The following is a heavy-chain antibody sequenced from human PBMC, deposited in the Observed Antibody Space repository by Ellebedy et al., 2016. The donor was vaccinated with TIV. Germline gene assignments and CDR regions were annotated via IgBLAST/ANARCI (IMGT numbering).Heavy chain of an antibody. CDR2: ISYDGSNK. CDR1: GLTISSYG. D-gene: IGHD1-26*01. CDR3: ARYGATDNGGLDP. Sequence: GESLKISCAASGLTISSYGIHWVRQAPGKGLEWVAAISYDGSNKYYADSVKGRFTISGDNSKNTLYLEISSLRTEDTAVYYCARYGATDNGGLDPWGQGTLVTVSP. J-gene: IGHJ5*02. V-gene: IGHV3-30*03.